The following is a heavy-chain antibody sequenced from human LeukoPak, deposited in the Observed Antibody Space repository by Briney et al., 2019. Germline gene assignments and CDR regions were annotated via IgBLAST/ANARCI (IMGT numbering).Heavy chain of an antibody. CDR3: ARVGCSGGSCLPDY. CDR2: IIPIFGTA. CDR1: GGTFISYA. D-gene: IGHD2-15*01. Sequence: GASVKVSCKASGGTFISYAISWVRQAPGQGLEWLGWIIPIFGTANYAQKLQGRVTMATDTSTSTAYMELRSLRSDDTAVYYCARVGCSGGSCLPDYWGQGTLVTVSS. J-gene: IGHJ4*02. V-gene: IGHV1-69*05.